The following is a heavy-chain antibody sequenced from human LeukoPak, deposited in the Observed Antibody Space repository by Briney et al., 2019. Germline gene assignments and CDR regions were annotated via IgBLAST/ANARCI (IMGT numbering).Heavy chain of an antibody. Sequence: GESLKISCKGSGYNFSSYWIGWVRQAPGQGLEWMGWISAYNGNTNSAQKLQGRVTMTTDTSTSTAYMELRSLRSDDTAVYYCARDPGLGYDSSGYYYSSAFDIWGQGTMVTVSS. V-gene: IGHV1-18*04. D-gene: IGHD3-22*01. CDR3: ARDPGLGYDSSGYYYSSAFDI. CDR1: GYNFSSYW. CDR2: ISAYNGNT. J-gene: IGHJ3*02.